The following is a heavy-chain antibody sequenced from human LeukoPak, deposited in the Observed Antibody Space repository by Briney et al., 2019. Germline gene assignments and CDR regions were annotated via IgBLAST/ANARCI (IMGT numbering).Heavy chain of an antibody. J-gene: IGHJ1*01. Sequence: PGGTLRRSAAASAFTFSSYARSWVPQAPGNGLKWGSVINGGGYSTYYADSVKGRFTIYRDNSKNTLYLQMNSLRAEDTAVYYCAKDRSGSTAEYFQDWGQGTLVTVSS. D-gene: IGHD3-10*01. CDR1: AFTFSSYA. CDR2: INGGGYST. CDR3: AKDRSGSTAEYFQD. V-gene: IGHV3-23*01.